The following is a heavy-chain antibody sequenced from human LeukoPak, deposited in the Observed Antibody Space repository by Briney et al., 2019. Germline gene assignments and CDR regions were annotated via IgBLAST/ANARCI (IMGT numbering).Heavy chain of an antibody. CDR2: INTNTGNP. V-gene: IGHV7-4-1*02. D-gene: IGHD4-17*01. CDR1: GYTFTSYA. Sequence: ASVKVSCKASGYTFTSYAINWVRQAPGQGLEWMGWINTNTGNPTYAQGFTGRFVFSLDTSVSTAYLQISSLKAEDTAVYYCARSPDYGDVWYFDLWGRGTLVTVSS. J-gene: IGHJ2*01. CDR3: ARSPDYGDVWYFDL.